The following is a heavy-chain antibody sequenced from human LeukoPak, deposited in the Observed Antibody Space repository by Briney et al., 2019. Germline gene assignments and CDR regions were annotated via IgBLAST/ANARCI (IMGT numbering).Heavy chain of an antibody. CDR2: NSGSGDST. J-gene: IGHJ5*02. CDR1: GFTFSSYA. D-gene: IGHD2-2*03. CDR3: AKTISGYCSSTSCLNWFDP. Sequence: GGSLRLSCAASGFTFSSYAMSWVRQAPGKGLEWVSANSGSGDSTYYADSVKGRFTISRDNSKNTLYLQMNSLRAEDTAVYYCAKTISGYCSSTSCLNWFDPWGQGTLVTVSS. V-gene: IGHV3-23*01.